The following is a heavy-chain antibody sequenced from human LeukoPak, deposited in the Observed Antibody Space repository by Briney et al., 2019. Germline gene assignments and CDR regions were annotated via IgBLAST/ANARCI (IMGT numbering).Heavy chain of an antibody. V-gene: IGHV3-73*01. D-gene: IGHD3-10*01. CDR2: IRREANTYAT. CDR3: TRQLGELLSGTLYYYYLDV. CDR1: GFTFGGSA. J-gene: IGHJ6*03. Sequence: PGGSLRLSCAASGFTFGGSAMHWVRQASGKGLEWVGLIRREANTYATTYAASLKGRFTISRDDSKNTAYLQMNSLKTEDTAVYYCTRQLGELLSGTLYYYYLDVWGKGTTVTVSS.